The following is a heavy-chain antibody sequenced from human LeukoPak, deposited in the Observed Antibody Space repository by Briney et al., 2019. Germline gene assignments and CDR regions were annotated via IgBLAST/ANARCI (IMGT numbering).Heavy chain of an antibody. CDR3: ARAYYDFWSGYLTYYYGMDV. Sequence: SETLSLTCTVSGGSISSYYWSWIRQPPGKGLEWIGYIYYSGSTNYNPSLKSRVTISVDTSKNQFSLKLSSVTAADTAVYYCARAYYDFWSGYLTYYYGMDVWGQGTTVTVSS. D-gene: IGHD3-3*01. CDR1: GGSISSYY. V-gene: IGHV4-59*12. J-gene: IGHJ6*02. CDR2: IYYSGST.